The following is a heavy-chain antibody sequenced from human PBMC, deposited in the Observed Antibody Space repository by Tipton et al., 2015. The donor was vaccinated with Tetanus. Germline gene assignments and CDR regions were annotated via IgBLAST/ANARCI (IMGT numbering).Heavy chain of an antibody. Sequence: SLRLSCVASGFIVSSHYMSWVRQAPGKGLEWVSSISSGSTYIYYADSVKGRFTISRDNAKNSLYLLMDSLRAEDTAVYYCARDQIVEQATRDHDYGVDVWGQGTTVTVSS. J-gene: IGHJ6*02. CDR1: GFIVSSHY. CDR3: ARDQIVEQATRDHDYGVDV. V-gene: IGHV3-21*01. CDR2: ISSGSTYI. D-gene: IGHD3-22*01.